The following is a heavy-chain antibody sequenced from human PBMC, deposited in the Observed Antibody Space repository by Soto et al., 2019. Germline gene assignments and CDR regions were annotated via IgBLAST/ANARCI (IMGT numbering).Heavy chain of an antibody. D-gene: IGHD3-10*01. CDR3: ATVGTLWFGELSPNDAFDI. V-gene: IGHV3-21*01. CDR2: ISSSSSYI. J-gene: IGHJ3*02. Sequence: GESLKISCAASGFTFSSYSMNWVRQAPGKGLEWVSSISSSSSYIYYADSVKGRFTISRDNAKNSLYLQMNSLRAEDTAVYYCATVGTLWFGELSPNDAFDIWGQGTMVTVSS. CDR1: GFTFSSYS.